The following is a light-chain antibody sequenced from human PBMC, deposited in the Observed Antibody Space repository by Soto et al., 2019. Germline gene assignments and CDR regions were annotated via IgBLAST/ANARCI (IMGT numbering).Light chain of an antibody. J-gene: IGLJ3*02. Sequence: QSALTQPPSASGSPGQSVTVSCTGTSSDVGGYNFVSWYQQHPGEAPKLMIYDVSKRPSGVPDRFSGSKSGNTASLTVSGLQAEDDADYYCSSYAGSNNLNWLFGEGTKLTVL. CDR3: SSYAGSNNLNWL. CDR1: SSDVGGYNF. V-gene: IGLV2-8*01. CDR2: DVS.